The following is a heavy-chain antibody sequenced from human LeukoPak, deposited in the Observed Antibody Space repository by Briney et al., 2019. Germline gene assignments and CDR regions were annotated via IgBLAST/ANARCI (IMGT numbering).Heavy chain of an antibody. CDR2: INHSGST. Sequence: SETLSLTCAVYGGSFSGYYWSWIRQPPGKGLKWIGEINHSGSTNYNPSLKSRVTIPVDTSTNQFSLKLSSVTAADTAVYYCARGGYYDHNWYFDLWGRGTLLTVSS. J-gene: IGHJ2*01. V-gene: IGHV4-34*01. D-gene: IGHD3-22*01. CDR1: GGSFSGYY. CDR3: ARGGYYDHNWYFDL.